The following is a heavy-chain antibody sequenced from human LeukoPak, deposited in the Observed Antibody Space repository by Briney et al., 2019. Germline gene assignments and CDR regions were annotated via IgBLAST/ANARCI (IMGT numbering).Heavy chain of an antibody. CDR3: ARRQWLLIDDAFDI. CDR1: GGSISSYY. D-gene: IGHD3-22*01. CDR2: IYTSGST. Sequence: PSETLPLTCTVSGGSISSYYWSWIRQPPGKGLEWIGYIYTSGSTNYNPSLKSRVTISVDTSKNQFSLKLSSVTAADTAVYYCARRQWLLIDDAFDIWGQGTMVTVSS. V-gene: IGHV4-4*09. J-gene: IGHJ3*02.